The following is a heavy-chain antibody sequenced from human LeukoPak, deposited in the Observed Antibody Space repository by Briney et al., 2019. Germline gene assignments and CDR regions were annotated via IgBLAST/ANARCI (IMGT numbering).Heavy chain of an antibody. V-gene: IGHV3-7*01. J-gene: IGHJ5*02. D-gene: IGHD5/OR15-5a*01. CDR3: AREGVYRAFDP. Sequence: GGSLRLSCAASGFTFGSYWMSWVRQAPGKGLEWVANIKQDGSEKYYVDSVKGRFTISRDNAKNSLYLQMNSLRAEDTAVYYCAREGVYRAFDPWGQGTLVTVSS. CDR2: IKQDGSEK. CDR1: GFTFGSYW.